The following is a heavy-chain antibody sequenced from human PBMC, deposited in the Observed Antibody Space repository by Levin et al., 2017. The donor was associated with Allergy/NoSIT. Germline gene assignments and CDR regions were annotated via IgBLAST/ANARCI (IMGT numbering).Heavy chain of an antibody. J-gene: IGHJ6*02. D-gene: IGHD6-6*01. Sequence: QPGGSLRLSCAASGFTFDDYAMHWVRQAPGKGLEWVSGISWNSGSIGYADSVKGRFTISRDNAKNSLYLQMNSLRAEDTALYYCAKDKYSGSYSSSSGGYYYYGMDVWGQGTTVTVSS. CDR1: GFTFDDYA. V-gene: IGHV3-9*01. CDR2: ISWNSGSI. CDR3: AKDKYSGSYSSSSGGYYYYGMDV.